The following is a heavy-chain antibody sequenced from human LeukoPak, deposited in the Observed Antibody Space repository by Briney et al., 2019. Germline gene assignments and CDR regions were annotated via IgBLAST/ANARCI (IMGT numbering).Heavy chain of an antibody. CDR2: INAYNGDT. V-gene: IGHV1-18*01. Sequence: ASVKVSCKASNYTFTSYGISWVRQAPGQGLEWMAWINAYNGDTNYAQKFQGRVTITTDESTSTAYMELSSLRSEDTAVYYCARDKVSYDFWSGYFDYWGQGTLVTVSS. CDR1: NYTFTSYG. D-gene: IGHD3-3*01. J-gene: IGHJ4*02. CDR3: ARDKVSYDFWSGYFDY.